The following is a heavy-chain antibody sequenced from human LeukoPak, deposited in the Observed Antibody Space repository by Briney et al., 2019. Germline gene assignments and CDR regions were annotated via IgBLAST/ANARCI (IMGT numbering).Heavy chain of an antibody. CDR3: ARDLMYDY. CDR1: GFTVRSNY. D-gene: IGHD2-8*01. J-gene: IGHJ4*02. V-gene: IGHV3-53*01. CDR2: IYSGGST. Sequence: PGGSLRLSCAASGFTVRSNYMSWVRQPPGKGLEWVSVIYSGGSTYYADPVKGQFTISRDNSKNTLYLQMNSLRAEDTAVYYCARDLMYDYWGQGTLVTVSS.